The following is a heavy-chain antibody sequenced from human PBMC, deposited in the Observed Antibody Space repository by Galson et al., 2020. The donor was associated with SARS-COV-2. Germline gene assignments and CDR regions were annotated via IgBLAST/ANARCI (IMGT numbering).Heavy chain of an antibody. CDR1: GVAITGSY. CDR2: IYYSEGP. J-gene: IGHJ3*02. Sequence: SQTLSLTCSVSGVAITGSYWSCIRQPPGRGLECIGYIYYSEGPTYNPSLKSRVTISLETSENQFSLKLSSVTAADTAVYYCARLVADALKGGFDIWGQGTTVTVSS. CDR3: ARLVADALKGGFDI. V-gene: IGHV4-59*08. D-gene: IGHD5-12*01.